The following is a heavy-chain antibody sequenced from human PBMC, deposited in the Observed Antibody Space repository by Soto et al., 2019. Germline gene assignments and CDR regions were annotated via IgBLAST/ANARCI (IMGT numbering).Heavy chain of an antibody. CDR1: GGTFSSYT. J-gene: IGHJ4*02. D-gene: IGHD2-15*01. CDR2: IIPILGIA. CDR3: ARDLERSYCSGGSCYDGVDY. V-gene: IGHV1-69*08. Sequence: QVQLVQSGAEVKKPGSSVKVSCKASGGTFSSYTISWVRQAPGQGLEWMGRIIPILGIANYAQKFQGRVTITGGKSTSTAHMELSSLRSEDTAVYYCARDLERSYCSGGSCYDGVDYWGQGTLVTVSS.